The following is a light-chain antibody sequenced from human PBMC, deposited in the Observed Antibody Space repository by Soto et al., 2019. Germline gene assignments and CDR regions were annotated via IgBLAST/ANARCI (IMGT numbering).Light chain of an antibody. V-gene: IGKV1-39*01. CDR1: QSISSY. J-gene: IGKJ5*01. CDR2: AAS. CDR3: QQSYSTPHIT. Sequence: DIQMTQSPSSLSASVGDRVTITCRASQSISSYLNWYQQKPGKAPKLLIYAASSLQSGVPSRFSGSASGRGFTVTSSSLQPEDFATYYCQQSYSTPHITLGQGARLEIK.